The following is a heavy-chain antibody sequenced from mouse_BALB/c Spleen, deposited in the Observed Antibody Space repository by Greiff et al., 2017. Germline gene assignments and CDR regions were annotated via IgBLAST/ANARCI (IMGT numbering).Heavy chain of an antibody. J-gene: IGHJ2*01. CDR1: GFSLTSYG. Sequence: LQESGPGLVQPSQSLSITCTVSGFSLTSYGVHWVRQSPGKGLEWLGVIWSGGSTDYNAAFISRLSISKDNSKSQVFFKMNSLQADDTAIYYCARKGDGYSLYYFDYWGQGTTLTVSS. D-gene: IGHD2-3*01. CDR3: ARKGDGYSLYYFDY. CDR2: IWSGGST. V-gene: IGHV2-4-1*01.